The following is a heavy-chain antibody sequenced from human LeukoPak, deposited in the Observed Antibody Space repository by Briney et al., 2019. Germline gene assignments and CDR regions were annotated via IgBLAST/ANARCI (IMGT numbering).Heavy chain of an antibody. CDR3: AKDHGSSEGFYNWFDP. Sequence: GGSLRLSCAASGFTVSSNYMSWVRQAPGKGLEWVSAISGSGGSTYYADSVKGRFTISRDNSKNTLYLQMNSLRAEDTAVYYCAKDHGSSEGFYNWFDPWGQGTLVTVSS. V-gene: IGHV3-23*01. D-gene: IGHD6-6*01. J-gene: IGHJ5*02. CDR1: GFTVSSNY. CDR2: ISGSGGST.